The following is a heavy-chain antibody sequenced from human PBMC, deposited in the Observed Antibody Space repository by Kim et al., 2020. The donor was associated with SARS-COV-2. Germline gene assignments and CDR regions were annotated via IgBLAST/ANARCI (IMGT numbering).Heavy chain of an antibody. CDR2: INSDGSST. CDR3: ARDRGVRYFDWPFDYYYYGMDV. D-gene: IGHD3-9*01. Sequence: GGSLRLSCAASGFTFSSYWMHWVRQAPGKGLVWVSRINSDGSSTSYADSVKGRFTISRDNAKNTLYLQMNSLRAEDTAVYYCARDRGVRYFDWPFDYYYYGMDVWGQGTTVTVSS. V-gene: IGHV3-74*01. J-gene: IGHJ6*02. CDR1: GFTFSSYW.